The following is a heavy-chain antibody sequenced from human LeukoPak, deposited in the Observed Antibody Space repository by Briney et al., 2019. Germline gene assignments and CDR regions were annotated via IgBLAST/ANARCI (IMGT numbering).Heavy chain of an antibody. CDR2: ISSSGDAT. V-gene: IGHV3-23*01. CDR1: GFTFSNYA. J-gene: IGHJ4*02. D-gene: IGHD3-9*01. CDR3: AKAEIPTYYDILTGYYMFGPAPED. Sequence: GGSLRLSCAGSGFTFSNYAMTWVRQAPGKGLEWVSTISSSGDATYYADSVKGRFTISRDNSKNTLYLQMNSLRAEDTAVYYCAKAEIPTYYDILTGYYMFGPAPEDWGQGTLVTVSS.